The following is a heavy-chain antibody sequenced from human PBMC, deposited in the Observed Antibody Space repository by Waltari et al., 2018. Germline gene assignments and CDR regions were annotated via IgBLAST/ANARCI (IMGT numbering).Heavy chain of an antibody. CDR1: GFTSRSHW. D-gene: IGHD5-18*01. Sequence: VQLLQSGGGLVQPGGSLRLSCAASGFTSRSHWMPWVRQAPGKGLEWVAVISYDGSDKSYADSVKGRFTISRGNSKNRLYLQMNSLRAEDTAVYYCARALGDTAMVTFDYWGQGTLVTVSS. CDR3: ARALGDTAMVTFDY. CDR2: ISYDGSDK. J-gene: IGHJ4*02. V-gene: IGHV3-30*13.